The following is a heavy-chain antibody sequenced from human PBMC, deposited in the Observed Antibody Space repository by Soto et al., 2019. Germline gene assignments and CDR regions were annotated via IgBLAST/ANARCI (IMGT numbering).Heavy chain of an antibody. D-gene: IGHD4-17*01. CDR1: GYTFTGYY. V-gene: IGHV1-2*02. Sequence: EASVKVSCKASGYTFTGYYMHWVRQAPGQGLEWMGWINPNSGGTNYAQKFQGRVTMTRDTSISTAYMELSRLRSDDTAVYYCARVGATVVTLTGEFDYWGQGTLVTVSS. CDR3: ARVGATVVTLTGEFDY. CDR2: INPNSGGT. J-gene: IGHJ4*02.